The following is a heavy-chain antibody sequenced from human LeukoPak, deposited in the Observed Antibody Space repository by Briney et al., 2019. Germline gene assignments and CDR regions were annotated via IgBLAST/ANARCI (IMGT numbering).Heavy chain of an antibody. CDR1: GGSISSYY. J-gene: IGHJ4*02. CDR3: ASSSWPYYFDY. D-gene: IGHD6-13*01. CDR2: IYYTGTT. V-gene: IGHV4-59*01. Sequence: PSETLSLTCTVSGGSISSYYWSWIRQPPGKGLEWIGYIYYTGTTYYNPSLKSRVTISVDTSKNQFSLKLSSVTAADTAVYYCASSSWPYYFDYWGQGTLVTVSS.